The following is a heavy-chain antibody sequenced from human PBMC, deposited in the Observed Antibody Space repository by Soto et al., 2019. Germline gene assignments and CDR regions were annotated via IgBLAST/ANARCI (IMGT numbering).Heavy chain of an antibody. Sequence: LRLSCAASGITFSSYALHWVRQAPGKGLEWVAVISYDGSNKFYVDSVKGRFTISRDNSKNTLYLQMNSPRTEDTAVYHCAHLAGLSNTDDYWGQGTLVTVSS. CDR1: GITFSSYA. J-gene: IGHJ4*02. CDR3: AHLAGLSNTDDY. D-gene: IGHD5-18*01. CDR2: ISYDGSNK. V-gene: IGHV3-30-3*01.